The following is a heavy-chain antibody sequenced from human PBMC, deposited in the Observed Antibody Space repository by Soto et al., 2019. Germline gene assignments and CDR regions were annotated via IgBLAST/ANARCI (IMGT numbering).Heavy chain of an antibody. Sequence: ASVKVSCKASGYTFTGYYMHWVRQAPGQGLEWMGWINPNSGGTNYAQKFQGRVTMTRDTSISTAYMELSRLRSDDTAVYYCARGKEEWAYYDFWSGLSFDYWGQGTLVTVSS. V-gene: IGHV1-2*02. CDR2: INPNSGGT. J-gene: IGHJ4*02. D-gene: IGHD3-3*01. CDR1: GYTFTGYY. CDR3: ARGKEEWAYYDFWSGLSFDY.